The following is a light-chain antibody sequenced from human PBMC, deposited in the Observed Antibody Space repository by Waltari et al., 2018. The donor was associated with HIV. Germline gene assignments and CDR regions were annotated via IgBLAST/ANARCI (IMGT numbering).Light chain of an antibody. CDR1: QSFSSY. V-gene: IGKV3-20*01. CDR2: DTS. CDR3: QQYGSSVT. J-gene: IGKJ3*01. Sequence: IVLPQSPGTLSLSPVQRATLSCRASQSFSSYLAWYQQKPGQAPRLLIYDTSNRAADFPDRVSGSGSGTDFTLTINRLEPEDFASYYCQQYGSSVTFGPGTKVDIK.